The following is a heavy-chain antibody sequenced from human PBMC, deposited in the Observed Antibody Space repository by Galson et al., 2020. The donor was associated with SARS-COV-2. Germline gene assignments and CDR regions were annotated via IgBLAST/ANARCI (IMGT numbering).Heavy chain of an antibody. CDR1: GNTRTELA. CDR3: ATLNMIRFAGVIVEVKGLDY. D-gene: IGHD3-16*02. J-gene: IGHJ4*02. Sequence: ASVKVSCKVSGNTRTELAVHWVRQAPGEGLEWVGGFDPEEGKTIYAQRFQGRVTMTEDPSTDTHYLELTSLTSDDTAVYYCATLNMIRFAGVIVEVKGLDYWGQGTVVTVAS. V-gene: IGHV1-24*01. CDR2: FDPEEGKT.